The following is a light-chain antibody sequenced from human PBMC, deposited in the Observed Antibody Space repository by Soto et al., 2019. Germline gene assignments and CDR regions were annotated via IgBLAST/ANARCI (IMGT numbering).Light chain of an antibody. CDR1: QSVSIR. J-gene: IGKJ1*01. CDR3: QQYNNWPLGT. Sequence: EIIMTQSAGILSVSPGQRSTLSCMASQSVSIRLAWYQQKPGQAPRLLIYDASTRATGIPARFSGSGSGTDFALTISRLEPEHFAVYYRQQYNNWPLGTFGQGANVDIK. CDR2: DAS. V-gene: IGKV3-15*01.